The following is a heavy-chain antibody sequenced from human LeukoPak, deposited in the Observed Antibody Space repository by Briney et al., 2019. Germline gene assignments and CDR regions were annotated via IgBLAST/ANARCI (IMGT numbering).Heavy chain of an antibody. V-gene: IGHV4-28*05. CDR1: GYSISSSSY. Sequence: PDTLSLTCAVSGYSISSSSYWAWIRQPPGKGLEWIGHIYYSGSIYYNPSLKSRVTMSVGASKNQFSLKLSSVTAVDTAVYYCARKATTGPTKAAFDIWGQGTMVTVSS. CDR2: IYYSGSI. D-gene: IGHD4-17*01. CDR3: ARKATTGPTKAAFDI. J-gene: IGHJ3*02.